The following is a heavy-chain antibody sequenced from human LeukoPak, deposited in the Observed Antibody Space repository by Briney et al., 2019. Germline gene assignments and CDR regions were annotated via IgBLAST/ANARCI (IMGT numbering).Heavy chain of an antibody. CDR3: ATGVEYRPLPGDY. V-gene: IGHV1-24*01. CDR2: FDPEDGEA. D-gene: IGHD2-2*01. Sequence: AAVKVSCKVSGCTLTELSMHWVRQAPGKGLEWMGGFDPEDGEAIYAQKFQGRVTMTEDTSTDTAYMELSSLRSEDTAVYYCATGVEYRPLPGDYWGQGTLVTVSS. J-gene: IGHJ4*02. CDR1: GCTLTELS.